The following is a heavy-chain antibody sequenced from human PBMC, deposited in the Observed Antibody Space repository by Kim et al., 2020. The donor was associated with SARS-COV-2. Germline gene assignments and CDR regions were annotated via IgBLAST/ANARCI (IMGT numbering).Heavy chain of an antibody. Sequence: ASVKVSCKASGYTFTSYYMHWVRQAPGQGLEWMGIINPSGGSTSYAQKFQGRVTMTRDTSTSTVYMELSSLRSEDTAVYYCARGRGQYFDWLTSDYWGQGTLVTVSS. D-gene: IGHD3-9*01. V-gene: IGHV1-46*01. J-gene: IGHJ4*02. CDR2: INPSGGST. CDR3: ARGRGQYFDWLTSDY. CDR1: GYTFTSYY.